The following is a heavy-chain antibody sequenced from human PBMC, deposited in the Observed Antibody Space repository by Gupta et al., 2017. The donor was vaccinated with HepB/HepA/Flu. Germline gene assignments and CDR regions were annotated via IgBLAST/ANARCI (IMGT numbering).Heavy chain of an antibody. CDR2: ISDSGSNT. Sequence: EVQLLESGGGLVQPGGSLRLSCAASGFTFSGSAMSWVRQAPGKGLEWVSSISDSGSNTDYADSVKGRITIARDNSKNTLYLQMSSLRVEDSAVYDCARGRVGIDYWGQGTLVTVSS. CDR1: GFTFSGSA. CDR3: ARGRVGIDY. D-gene: IGHD1-26*01. V-gene: IGHV3-23*01. J-gene: IGHJ4*02.